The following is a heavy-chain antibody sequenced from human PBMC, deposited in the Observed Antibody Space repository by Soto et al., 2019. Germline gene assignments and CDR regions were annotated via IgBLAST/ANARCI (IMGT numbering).Heavy chain of an antibody. CDR2: INHSGST. J-gene: IGHJ4*02. Sequence: PSETLSLTCAVYGGPFSGYYWSWIRQPPGKGLEWIGEINHSGSTNYNPSLKSRVTISVDTSKNQFSLKLSSVTAADTAVYFCARVYYYGSGSYKSLDYWGQGTLVTGSS. V-gene: IGHV4-34*01. D-gene: IGHD3-10*01. CDR3: ARVYYYGSGSYKSLDY. CDR1: GGPFSGYY.